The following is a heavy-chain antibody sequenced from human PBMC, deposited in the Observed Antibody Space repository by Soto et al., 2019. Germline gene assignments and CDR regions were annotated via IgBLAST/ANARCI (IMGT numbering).Heavy chain of an antibody. J-gene: IGHJ4*02. CDR1: GGSISSYY. D-gene: IGHD3-10*01. CDR3: ARSVYYGSDLDY. V-gene: IGHV4-59*01. Sequence: QVQLQESGPGLVKPSETLSLTCTVSGGSISSYYWSWIRQPPGKGLVWIGYIYHSGSTNYNPSLKSRVTISVDTSKNQFSLKLSAVTASDTAVDYCARSVYYGSDLDYWGKGTLVTVSS. CDR2: IYHSGST.